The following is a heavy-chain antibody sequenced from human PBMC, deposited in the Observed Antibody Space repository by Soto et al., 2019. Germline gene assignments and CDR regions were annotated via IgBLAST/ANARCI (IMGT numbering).Heavy chain of an antibody. V-gene: IGHV3-48*01. J-gene: IGHJ6*02. Sequence: GSLRLSCAASGFTFSSYSMNWVRQAPGKGLEWVSYISGSSSTIYYADSVKGRFTISRDNAKNSLYLQMNSLRAEDTAVYYCASTSPLWRYYYYGMDVWGQGTTVTVSS. D-gene: IGHD2-2*01. CDR3: ASTSPLWRYYYYGMDV. CDR1: GFTFSSYS. CDR2: ISGSSSTI.